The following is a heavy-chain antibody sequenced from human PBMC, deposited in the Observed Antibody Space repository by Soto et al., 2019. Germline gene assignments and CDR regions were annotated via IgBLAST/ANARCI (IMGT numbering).Heavy chain of an antibody. D-gene: IGHD3-9*01. CDR1: GGSISSSSYY. CDR2: IYYSGST. V-gene: IGHV4-39*01. Sequence: SETLSLTCTVSGGSISSSSYYWGWIRQPPGKGLEWIGSIYYSGSTYYNPSLKSRVTISVDTSKNQFSLKLSSVTAADTAVYYCARQEGLATISYYFDYWGQGALVTVSS. J-gene: IGHJ4*02. CDR3: ARQEGLATISYYFDY.